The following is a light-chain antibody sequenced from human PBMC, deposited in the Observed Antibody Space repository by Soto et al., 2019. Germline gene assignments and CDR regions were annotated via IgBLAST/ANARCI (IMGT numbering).Light chain of an antibody. V-gene: IGLV2-14*01. Sequence: QSVLTQPASVSGSPGQSITVSCTGTRSDGGGYNYVSWYQQHPGKAPKLMIYDVSNRPSGVSNRFSGSKSGNTASLTISGLQAEDEADYYCSSYTSSSTLLNVFGTGTKVTVL. CDR1: RSDGGGYNY. CDR3: SSYTSSSTLLNV. CDR2: DVS. J-gene: IGLJ1*01.